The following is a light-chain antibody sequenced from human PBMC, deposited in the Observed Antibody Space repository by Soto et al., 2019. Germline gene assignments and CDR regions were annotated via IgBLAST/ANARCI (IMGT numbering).Light chain of an antibody. J-gene: IGKJ1*01. CDR2: GAS. V-gene: IGKV3-20*01. Sequence: EIVLTQSPATLSLSPGERATLSCRASQSVTDNYLAWYQQKPGQAPRLVISGASSRTSGIPDRFSASGSGTDFTLTISRLEPEDFAVYYCQQYSRAPLTFGQGTRWISN. CDR1: QSVTDNY. CDR3: QQYSRAPLT.